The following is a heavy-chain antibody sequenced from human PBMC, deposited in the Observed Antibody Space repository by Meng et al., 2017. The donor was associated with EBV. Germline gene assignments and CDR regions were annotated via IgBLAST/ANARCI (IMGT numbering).Heavy chain of an antibody. V-gene: IGHV1-3*01. CDR3: VRGPPVGVPGPGDY. Sequence: SGSESRSPWASLKVSCKASGYAFISYILHWVRQAPGQRLEWMGWINVGVGYTKYSQKFQGRVTISSDTSATTGYMELSSLRSEDTAVYYCVRGPPVGVPGPGDYWGQGTLVTVSS. J-gene: IGHJ4*02. D-gene: IGHD2-21*01. CDR1: GYAFISYI. CDR2: INVGVGYT.